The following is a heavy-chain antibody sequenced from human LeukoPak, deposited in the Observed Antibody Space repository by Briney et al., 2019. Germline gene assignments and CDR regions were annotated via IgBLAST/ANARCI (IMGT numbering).Heavy chain of an antibody. V-gene: IGHV4-34*01. Sequence: KSSETLSLTCAVYGVSFSGDYWSWLRQPPGKGLEWIGEINRSGRAVYNTSLKSRVIISVDTSKNQFSLKVNSVTAADTAVYYCARHKIVITMLGVHRWFDPWGQGTLVAASS. D-gene: IGHD3-3*01. J-gene: IGHJ5*02. CDR3: ARHKIVITMLGVHRWFDP. CDR2: INRSGRA. CDR1: GVSFSGDY.